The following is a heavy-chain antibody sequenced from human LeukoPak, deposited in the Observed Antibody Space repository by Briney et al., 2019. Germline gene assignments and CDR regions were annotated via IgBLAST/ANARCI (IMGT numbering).Heavy chain of an antibody. V-gene: IGHV4-59*01. J-gene: IGHJ5*02. CDR3: ARDRSFNGFDP. CDR2: IYYSGST. CDR1: GGSISSYY. Sequence: SETLSLTCTVSGGSISSYYWSWIRQPPGKGLEWIGYIYYSGSTNYNPSLKSRVTISVDTSKNQFSLKLSSVTAADTAVYYCARDRSFNGFDPWGQGTLVTVSS.